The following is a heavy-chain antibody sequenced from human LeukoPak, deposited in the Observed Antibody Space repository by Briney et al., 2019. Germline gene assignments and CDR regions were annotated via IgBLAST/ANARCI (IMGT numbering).Heavy chain of an antibody. CDR1: GITFSSYG. Sequence: GGSLRPSCAASGITFSSYGMHWVRQAPGKGLEWVAFIRYDGSNKYYADSVKGRFTISRDNSKNTLYLQMNSLRAEDTAVYYCAKIIEQQLATTDDYWGQGTLVTVSS. V-gene: IGHV3-30*02. D-gene: IGHD6-13*01. J-gene: IGHJ4*02. CDR3: AKIIEQQLATTDDY. CDR2: IRYDGSNK.